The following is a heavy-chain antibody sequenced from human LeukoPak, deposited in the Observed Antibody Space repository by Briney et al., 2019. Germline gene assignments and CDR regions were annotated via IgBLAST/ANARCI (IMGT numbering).Heavy chain of an antibody. CDR3: ARDLIRSNQVPGTGGRRPTGNCSGGSCYAGFDY. V-gene: IGHV4-4*02. D-gene: IGHD2-15*01. CDR2: IYHSGST. Sequence: PSETLSLTCTVSGGSISSSNWWSWVRQPPGKGLEWIGEIYHSGSTNYNPSLKSRVTISVDKSKNQFSLKLSSVTAADTAVYYCARDLIRSNQVPGTGGRRPTGNCSGGSCYAGFDYWGQGTLVTVSS. J-gene: IGHJ4*02. CDR1: GGSISSSNW.